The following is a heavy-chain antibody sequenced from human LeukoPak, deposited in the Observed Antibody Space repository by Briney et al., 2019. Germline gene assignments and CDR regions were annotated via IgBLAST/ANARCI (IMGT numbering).Heavy chain of an antibody. CDR1: GGSISSGSYY. CDR3: ARAPSFRIAAYYYYMDA. Sequence: SETLSLTCTVSGGSISSGSYYWSWIRQPAGKGLEWIGRIYTSGSTNYNPSLKSRVTISVDTSKNQFSLKLSSVTAADTAVYYCARAPSFRIAAYYYYMDAWGKGTTVTVSS. CDR2: IYTSGST. D-gene: IGHD6-6*01. J-gene: IGHJ6*03. V-gene: IGHV4-61*02.